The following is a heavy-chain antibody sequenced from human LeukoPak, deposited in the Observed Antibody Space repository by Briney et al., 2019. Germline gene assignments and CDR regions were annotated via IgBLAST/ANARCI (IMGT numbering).Heavy chain of an antibody. CDR1: GFTFDDYA. CDR3: AKDLNYYGSGIIY. Sequence: GRSLRLSCAASGFTFDDYAMHWVRQAPGKGLEWVSGISWNSGTMGYADSVKGRFTISRDNAKNSLYLQMNSLRVEDTALYYCAKDLNYYGSGIIYWGQGTLVTVSS. D-gene: IGHD3-10*01. J-gene: IGHJ4*02. CDR2: ISWNSGTM. V-gene: IGHV3-9*01.